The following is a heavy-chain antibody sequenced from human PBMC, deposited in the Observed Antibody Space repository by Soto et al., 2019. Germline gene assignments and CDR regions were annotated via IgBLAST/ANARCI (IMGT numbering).Heavy chain of an antibody. J-gene: IGHJ6*02. V-gene: IGHV3-7*04. CDR3: ARDGNFYGMDV. Sequence: EVPLVESGGGLVQPGGSLRLSCAASGFTFSRYWMTWVRQAPGKGLEWVATIKQDGSEKYSVDSVKGRFTISRDNAKNSLYLQMNSLRAEDTAVYYCARDGNFYGMDVWGQGTTVTVSS. CDR2: IKQDGSEK. CDR1: GFTFSRYW. D-gene: IGHD1-26*01.